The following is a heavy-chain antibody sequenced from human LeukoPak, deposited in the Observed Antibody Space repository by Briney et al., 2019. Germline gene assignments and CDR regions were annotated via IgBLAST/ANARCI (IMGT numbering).Heavy chain of an antibody. CDR1: GYTFTSYY. J-gene: IGHJ2*01. Sequence: ASVKVSCKASGYTFTSYYMHWVRQAPGQGLEWMGIINPSGGSTSYAQKFQGRVTMTRDTSTSTVYRELSSLRSEDTAVYYCARDGLYGDYGWYFDLWGRGTLVTVSS. D-gene: IGHD4-17*01. CDR3: ARDGLYGDYGWYFDL. CDR2: INPSGGST. V-gene: IGHV1-46*01.